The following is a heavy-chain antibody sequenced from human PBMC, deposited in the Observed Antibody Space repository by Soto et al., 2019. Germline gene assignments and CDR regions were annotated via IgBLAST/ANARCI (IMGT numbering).Heavy chain of an antibody. J-gene: IGHJ4*02. CDR2: TYYRSKWKY. Sequence: PSQTLSLTCVISGDSVSSNSAAWNWIRQSPSRGLEWLGRTYYRSKWKYDYAVSVKSRITINSDTSKNQFSLQLNSVTPEDTAVYYCARDCHYDDYVPYDFWGQGSLVTVS. CDR1: GDSVSSNSAA. D-gene: IGHD4-17*01. CDR3: ARDCHYDDYVPYDF. V-gene: IGHV6-1*01.